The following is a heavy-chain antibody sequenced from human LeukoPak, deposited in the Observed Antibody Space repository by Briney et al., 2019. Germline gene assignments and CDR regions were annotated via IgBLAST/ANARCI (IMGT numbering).Heavy chain of an antibody. J-gene: IGHJ4*02. Sequence: ASAKVSCKASGCTFTGYYMHWVRQAPGQGLEWMGWINPNSGGTNYAQKFQGRVTMTRDTSISTAYMELSRLRSDDTAVYYCARGGDYVWGSYRHYFDYWGQGTLVTVSS. V-gene: IGHV1-2*02. D-gene: IGHD3-16*02. CDR1: GCTFTGYY. CDR2: INPNSGGT. CDR3: ARGGDYVWGSYRHYFDY.